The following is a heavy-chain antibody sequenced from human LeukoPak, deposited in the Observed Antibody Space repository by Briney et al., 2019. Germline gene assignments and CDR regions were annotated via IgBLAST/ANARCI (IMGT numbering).Heavy chain of an antibody. CDR1: GFTFSSYS. V-gene: IGHV3-21*01. J-gene: IGHJ4*02. D-gene: IGHD1-14*01. CDR3: AREGTVLTDY. CDR2: ISSSSSYI. Sequence: AGSLTLTCAASGFTFSSYSISWVRQAPGEGLEWVSSISSSSSYIYYADSVKGRFTISRDNAKNSLYLQMNSLRVEDTAVYYCAREGTVLTDYWGQGTLVTVSS.